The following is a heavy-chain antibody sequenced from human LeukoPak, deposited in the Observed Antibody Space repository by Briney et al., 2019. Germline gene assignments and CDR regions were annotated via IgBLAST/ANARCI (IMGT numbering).Heavy chain of an antibody. J-gene: IGHJ3*02. CDR3: ATPKYSSSWYAFDI. CDR1: GFTVSSNY. CDR2: IYSGGST. Sequence: GGSLRLSCAASGFTVSSNYMSWVRQAPGKGLEWGSVIYSGGSTYHADSVKGRFTISRDNSKNTMYLQMKSLRAEDTAVYYCATPKYSSSWYAFDIWGQGTMVTVSS. D-gene: IGHD6-13*01. V-gene: IGHV3-53*01.